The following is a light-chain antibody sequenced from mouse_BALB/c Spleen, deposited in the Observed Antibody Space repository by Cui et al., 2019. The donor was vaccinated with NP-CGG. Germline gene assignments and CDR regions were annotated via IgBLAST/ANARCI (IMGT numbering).Light chain of an antibody. CDR1: TGAVTTSNY. J-gene: IGLJ1*01. CDR2: GTN. Sequence: QAVVTQESEFTTSPGETVTLTCRSSTGAVTTSNYANWVQEKPDHLFTGLIGGTNNRAPGVPARFSGSLIGDKAALTITGAQTEDEAIYFRALWYSNHWVFGGGTKLSVL. V-gene: IGLV1*01. CDR3: ALWYSNHWV.